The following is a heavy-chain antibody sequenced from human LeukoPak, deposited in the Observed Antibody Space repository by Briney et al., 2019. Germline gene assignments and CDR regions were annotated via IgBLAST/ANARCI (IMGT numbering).Heavy chain of an antibody. CDR3: AKDRYCTSSSCPIDY. CDR2: INWKSDKI. CDR1: GYSFDEYA. D-gene: IGHD2-2*01. V-gene: IGHV3-9*01. J-gene: IGHJ4*02. Sequence: GGSLRLSCVGSGYSFDEYAMHWVRQAPGKGLEWVSGINWKSDKIGYADSEKGRFTISRDNSKNSLYLQMNSLRVEDTALYYCAKDRYCTSSSCPIDYWGQGTMVTVSS.